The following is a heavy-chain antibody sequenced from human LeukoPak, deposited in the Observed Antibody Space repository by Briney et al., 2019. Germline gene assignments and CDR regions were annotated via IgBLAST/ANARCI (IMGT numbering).Heavy chain of an antibody. J-gene: IGHJ3*02. Sequence: GGSLRLACAASGFTFSIYYMSSVRQAPGKGLEWVSYISSSGSTIYYADSVKGRFTISRDNAKNSLYLQMNSLRAEDTAVYYCARDRGYYYDSSGYYYVGYAFDIWGQGTMVTVSS. CDR3: ARDRGYYYDSSGYYYVGYAFDI. CDR1: GFTFSIYY. V-gene: IGHV3-11*04. CDR2: ISSSGSTI. D-gene: IGHD3-22*01.